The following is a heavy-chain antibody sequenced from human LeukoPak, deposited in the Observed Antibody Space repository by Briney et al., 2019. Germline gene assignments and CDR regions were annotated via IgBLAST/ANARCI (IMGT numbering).Heavy chain of an antibody. CDR3: AKVTDSSSWYGQYFQH. V-gene: IGHV3-23*01. CDR2: ISGSGAST. Sequence: GGSLRLSCAASGFTFSYYSMNWVRQAPGKGLEWVSGISGSGASTYYADSVKGRFTISRENSKNTLYLQMNSLRAEDTAVYYCAKVTDSSSWYGQYFQHWGQGTLVTVSS. D-gene: IGHD6-13*01. CDR1: GFTFSYYS. J-gene: IGHJ1*01.